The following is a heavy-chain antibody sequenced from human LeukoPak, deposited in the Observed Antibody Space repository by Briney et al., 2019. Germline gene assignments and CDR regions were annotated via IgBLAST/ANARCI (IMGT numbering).Heavy chain of an antibody. J-gene: IGHJ4*02. V-gene: IGHV5-51*01. CDR3: ARVGLYYYGSGSFPDY. CDR2: IYPGDSET. Sequence: GESLKISCKGSGYRFTSYWIGWVRQMPGKGLEWMGIIYPGDSETRYSPSFQGQVTISADKSLSTAYLQWSSLKASDTAMYYCARVGLYYYGSGSFPDYWDQGTLVTVSS. CDR1: GYRFTSYW. D-gene: IGHD3-10*01.